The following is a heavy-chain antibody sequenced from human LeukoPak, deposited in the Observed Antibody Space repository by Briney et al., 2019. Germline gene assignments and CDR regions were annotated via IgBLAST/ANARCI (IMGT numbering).Heavy chain of an antibody. CDR1: GYTFTSYY. CDR2: ISPSGGST. D-gene: IGHD3-22*01. J-gene: IGHJ4*02. Sequence: ASVKVSCKASGYTFTSYYLHWVRQAPGQGLEWMGIISPSGGSTSYAHKFQGRVTMTRDTSTNTVYMELSSLRSEDTAVYYCARPQDYYDSSGYFDHWGQGTLVTVSS. V-gene: IGHV1-46*01. CDR3: ARPQDYYDSSGYFDH.